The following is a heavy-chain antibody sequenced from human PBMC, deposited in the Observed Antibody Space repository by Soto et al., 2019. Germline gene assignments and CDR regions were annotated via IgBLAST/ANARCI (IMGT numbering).Heavy chain of an antibody. V-gene: IGHV4-59*01. CDR3: ARDLEPYQLLGAFDV. Sequence: PSETLSLTCTVSGGSISYYYWSWIRQPPGKRLEWIGYIYYGGSTKYNPSLTSRVTMSVDTSKNQFSLKLSSVAAADTAVYYCARDLEPYQLLGAFDVWRQGTMVTVSS. J-gene: IGHJ3*01. D-gene: IGHD2-2*01. CDR2: IYYGGST. CDR1: GGSISYYY.